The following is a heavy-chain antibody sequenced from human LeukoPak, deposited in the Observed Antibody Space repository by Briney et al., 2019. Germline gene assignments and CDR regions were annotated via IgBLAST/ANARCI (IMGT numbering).Heavy chain of an antibody. J-gene: IGHJ6*03. CDR3: ARDSGSYYGLLGYYYMDV. Sequence: GASVKVSCKASGYTFTSYAMHWVRQAPGQRLEWMGWINAGNGNTKYSQEFQGRVTITRDTSASTAYMELSSLRSEDMAVYYCARDSGSYYGLLGYYYMDVWGKGTTVTVSS. CDR1: GYTFTSYA. CDR2: INAGNGNT. V-gene: IGHV1-3*03. D-gene: IGHD1-26*01.